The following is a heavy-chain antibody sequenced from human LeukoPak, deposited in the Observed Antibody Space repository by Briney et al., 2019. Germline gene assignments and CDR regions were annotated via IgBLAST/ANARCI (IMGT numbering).Heavy chain of an antibody. Sequence: GSSVKVSCKASGGTFSSYAISWVRQAPGQGLEWMGGIIPIFGTANYAQKFQGRVTITADESTSTAYMELSSLRSEDTAVYYCARERAQGVYTVGATTDFDYWGQGTLVTVPS. D-gene: IGHD1-26*01. CDR1: GGTFSSYA. CDR2: IIPIFGTA. V-gene: IGHV1-69*01. J-gene: IGHJ4*02. CDR3: ARERAQGVYTVGATTDFDY.